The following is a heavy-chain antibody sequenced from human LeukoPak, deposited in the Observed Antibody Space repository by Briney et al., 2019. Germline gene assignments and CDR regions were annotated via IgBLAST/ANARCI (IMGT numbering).Heavy chain of an antibody. J-gene: IGHJ5*02. CDR3: AREHGANWFDP. CDR2: VYYSGTT. V-gene: IGHV4-31*03. Sequence: PSETLSLTRTVSGGSINTGDYYWSWIRQHPGKGLEWIGYVYYSGTTYYNPSLESRITISLDTSKSQFSLKLSSVTAADTAVYYCAREHGANWFDPWGQGTLVTVSS. CDR1: GGSINTGDYY.